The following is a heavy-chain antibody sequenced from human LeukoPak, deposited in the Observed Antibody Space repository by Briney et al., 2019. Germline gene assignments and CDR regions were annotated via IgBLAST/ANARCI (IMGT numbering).Heavy chain of an antibody. CDR3: AKQRLARGVDY. J-gene: IGHJ4*02. Sequence: GRSLRLSCAASGFTFSNYAMTWVRQVPGKGLEWVSDINSSGSTTYYADSVKDRFTISRDNSKNTVYLQMNSLRAEDTAIYFCAKQRLARGVDYWGQGTLVTVSS. D-gene: IGHD3-10*01. CDR2: INSSGSTT. V-gene: IGHV3-23*01. CDR1: GFTFSNYA.